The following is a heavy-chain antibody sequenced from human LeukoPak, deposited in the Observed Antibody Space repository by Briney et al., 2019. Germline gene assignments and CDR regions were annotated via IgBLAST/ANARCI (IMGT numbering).Heavy chain of an antibody. CDR1: GVSISNSRNY. Sequence: KPSETLSLTCTVSGVSISNSRNYWGWIRQPPGKGLEWIGTVYYSGTTYYSPSLQSRVTMSVHTSKNQFSLKLRSVTAADTAVYYCARDGPEGIMVVAPTHYFHYWGQGTLVTVSS. CDR3: ARDGPEGIMVVAPTHYFHY. CDR2: VYYSGTT. D-gene: IGHD2-15*01. V-gene: IGHV4-39*07. J-gene: IGHJ4*02.